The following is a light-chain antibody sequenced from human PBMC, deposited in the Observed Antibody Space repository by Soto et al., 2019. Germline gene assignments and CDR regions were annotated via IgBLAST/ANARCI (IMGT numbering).Light chain of an antibody. V-gene: IGLV2-18*02. CDR3: NSYTSSNTYV. Sequence: QSALTQPPSVSGSPGQSVTISCTGTSSDVGSYNRVSWYQQPPGTAPKLMIYEVNNRPSGVPDRFSGSKSGNTASLTITGLQAEDEADYYCNSYTSSNTYVFGTGTKLT. CDR1: SSDVGSYNR. J-gene: IGLJ1*01. CDR2: EVN.